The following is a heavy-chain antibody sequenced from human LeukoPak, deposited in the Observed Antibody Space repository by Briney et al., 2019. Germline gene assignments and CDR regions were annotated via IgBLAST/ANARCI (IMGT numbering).Heavy chain of an antibody. Sequence: ASVKVSCTASGGTFSSYAISWVRQAPGQGLEWMGRIIPILGIANYAQKLQGRVTMTTDTSTSTAYMELRSLRSDDTAVYYCARDHSYGFWKPKSGLTPTGYYFDYWGQGTLVTVSS. CDR1: GGTFSSYA. D-gene: IGHD5-18*01. CDR3: ARDHSYGFWKPKSGLTPTGYYFDY. V-gene: IGHV1-69*04. J-gene: IGHJ4*02. CDR2: IIPILGIA.